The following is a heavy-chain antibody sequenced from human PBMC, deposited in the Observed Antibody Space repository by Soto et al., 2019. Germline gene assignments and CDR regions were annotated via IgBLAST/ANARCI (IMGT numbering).Heavy chain of an antibody. CDR3: ARGHEFGDNSDAFDV. CDR1: GGSFRREA. CDR2: ILPFFNTA. Sequence: QVQLVQSGAEVKKPGSSVKVSCKASGGSFRREAINWVRQAPGQGPEWMGGILPFFNTADYAQKFQGRVTLTADVSTTTVYMELGSLRFEDTAVYYCARGHEFGDNSDAFDVWGQGTMVIVSS. V-gene: IGHV1-69*12. D-gene: IGHD2-21*02. J-gene: IGHJ3*01.